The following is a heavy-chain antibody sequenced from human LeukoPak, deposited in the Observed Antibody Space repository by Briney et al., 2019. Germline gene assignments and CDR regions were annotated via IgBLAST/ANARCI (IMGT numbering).Heavy chain of an antibody. CDR1: GFTFSSYG. D-gene: IGHD3-22*01. J-gene: IGHJ4*02. CDR3: ASPYYYDSSGYYVFSIDY. Sequence: GGSLRLSCAASGFTFSSYGMHWVRQAPGKGLERVAFIRYDGSNKYYADSVKGRFTISRDNSKNTLYLQMNSLRAEDTAVYYCASPYYYDSSGYYVFSIDYWGQGTLVTVSS. V-gene: IGHV3-30*02. CDR2: IRYDGSNK.